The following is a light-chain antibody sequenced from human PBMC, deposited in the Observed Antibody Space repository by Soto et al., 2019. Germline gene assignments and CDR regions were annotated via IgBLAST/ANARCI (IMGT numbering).Light chain of an antibody. J-gene: IGLJ3*02. Sequence: QSVLTQPASVSGSPGQWITISCTGTSTDVGSYNLVSWYQHHPGKAPKLIICESSKRPSGVSNRFSGSQSGNTASLTIAGLQAEDDGDYYCCSHAGETTWMFGGGTKLTVL. CDR3: CSHAGETTWM. CDR2: ESS. V-gene: IGLV2-23*01. CDR1: STDVGSYNL.